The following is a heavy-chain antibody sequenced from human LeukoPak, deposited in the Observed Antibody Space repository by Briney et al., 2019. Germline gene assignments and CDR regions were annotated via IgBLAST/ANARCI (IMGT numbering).Heavy chain of an antibody. J-gene: IGHJ4*02. CDR1: GYTFTSYY. Sequence: GASVKVSCKASGYTFTSYYMHWVRQAPGQGLEWMGWINPNSGGTNYAQKFQGRVTMTRDTSISTAYMELSRLRSDDTAVYYCARGGLGVLLWFGEFLDYWGQGTLVTVSS. V-gene: IGHV1-2*02. CDR2: INPNSGGT. CDR3: ARGGLGVLLWFGEFLDY. D-gene: IGHD3-10*01.